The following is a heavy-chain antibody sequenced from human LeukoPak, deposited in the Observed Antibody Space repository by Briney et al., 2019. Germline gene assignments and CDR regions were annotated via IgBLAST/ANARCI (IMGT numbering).Heavy chain of an antibody. D-gene: IGHD3-3*01. CDR3: ARGSGRITIFEVPY. CDR2: ISGSGVST. CDR1: GFTFSTYA. V-gene: IGHV3-23*01. Sequence: GGSLRLSCAASGFTFSTYAMSRVRQAPGKGLEWVSPISGSGVSTYYADSVKGRFTISRDNAKNSLYLQMSSLRVEDTAVYYCARGSGRITIFEVPYWGQGTLVTVSS. J-gene: IGHJ4*02.